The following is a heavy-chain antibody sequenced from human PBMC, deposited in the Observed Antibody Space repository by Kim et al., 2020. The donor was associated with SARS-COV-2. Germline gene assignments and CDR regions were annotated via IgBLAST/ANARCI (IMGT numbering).Heavy chain of an antibody. V-gene: IGHV4-59*01. D-gene: IGHD5-18*01. Sequence: SETLSLTCTVSGGSISSYYWSWIRQPPGKGLEWIGYIYYSGNTNYNPSFKSRLIMSVDTSKDQFSMKLRSVTAADTAVYYCARGIYSYGYGFDYWGQGTL. CDR3: ARGIYSYGYGFDY. CDR2: IYYSGNT. J-gene: IGHJ4*02. CDR1: GGSISSYY.